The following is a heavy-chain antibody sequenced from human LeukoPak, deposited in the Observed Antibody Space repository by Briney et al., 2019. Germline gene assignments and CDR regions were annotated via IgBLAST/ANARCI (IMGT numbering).Heavy chain of an antibody. J-gene: IGHJ4*02. CDR2: INHSGST. Sequence: SETLSLTCAVYGGSFSGYYWSWIRQPPGKGLEWIGEINHSGSTNYNPSLKSRVTISVDTSKNQFSLKLSSVTAADTAVYYCARRGTGYYYDSSGYYYGYWGQGIPVTVSS. D-gene: IGHD3-22*01. V-gene: IGHV4-34*01. CDR3: ARRGTGYYYDSSGYYYGY. CDR1: GGSFSGYY.